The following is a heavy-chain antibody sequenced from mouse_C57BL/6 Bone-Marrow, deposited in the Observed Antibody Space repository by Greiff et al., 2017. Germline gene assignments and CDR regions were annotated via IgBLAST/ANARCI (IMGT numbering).Heavy chain of an antibody. V-gene: IGHV5-16*02. CDR1: GFTFSDYY. Sequence: EVMLVESEGGLVQPGSSMKLSCTASGFTFSDYYMAWVRQVPEKGLEWVANINYDGSSTYYLDSLKSRFIISRDNAKNILYLQMSRLKSEDTATYYCARRVSYAMDYWGQGTSVTVSS. CDR2: INYDGSST. J-gene: IGHJ4*01. CDR3: ARRVSYAMDY.